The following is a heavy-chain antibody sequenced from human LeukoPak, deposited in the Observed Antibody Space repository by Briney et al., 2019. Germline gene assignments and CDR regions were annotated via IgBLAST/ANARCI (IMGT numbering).Heavy chain of an antibody. CDR1: GFTFSNYG. D-gene: IGHD6-13*01. V-gene: IGHV3-30*18. Sequence: PGGSLRLSCAASGFTFSNYGMHCVRHAPGKGLEWVAGISEDGINKYYADSVKARFTISRDNSNNTLFLQMNNLRADDTAVYYCAKDRETTASGTFDYWGQGALVTVSS. CDR2: ISEDGINK. CDR3: AKDRETTASGTFDY. J-gene: IGHJ4*02.